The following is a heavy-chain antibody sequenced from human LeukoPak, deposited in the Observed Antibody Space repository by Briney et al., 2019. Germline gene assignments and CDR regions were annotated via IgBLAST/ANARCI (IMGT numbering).Heavy chain of an antibody. CDR1: GFTFSSYS. CDR3: ARDPGYYDSSGYYVDY. CDR2: ISSSSSYI. J-gene: IGHJ4*02. D-gene: IGHD3-22*01. V-gene: IGHV3-21*01. Sequence: PGGSLRLSCAASGFTFSSYSMNWVRQAPGKGLEWVSSISSSSSYIYYADSVKGRFTISRDNAKNSLYLQMNSLRAEDTAVYSCARDPGYYDSSGYYVDYWGQGTLVTVSS.